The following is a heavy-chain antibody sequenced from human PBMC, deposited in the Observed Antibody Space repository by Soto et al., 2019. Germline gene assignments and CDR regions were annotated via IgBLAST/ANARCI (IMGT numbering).Heavy chain of an antibody. CDR2: IDPSDSYT. D-gene: IGHD4-17*01. CDR1: GYRFTLYC. J-gene: IGHJ3*02. CDR3: ARPLRNDYGDENAAFDI. Sequence: ESLNISFNVSGYRFTLYCISWVRQLPGKGLEWMGRIDPSDSYTNYSPSFQGHVTISADKSISTAYLQWSSLKASDTAMYYCARPLRNDYGDENAAFDIWGQGTMVTVSS. V-gene: IGHV5-10-1*01.